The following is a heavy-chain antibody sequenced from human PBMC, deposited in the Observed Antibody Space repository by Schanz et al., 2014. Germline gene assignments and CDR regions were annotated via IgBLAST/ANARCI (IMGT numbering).Heavy chain of an antibody. Sequence: DVQLVESGGGLAQPGGSLRLSCVASGFMFTKYAMNGVRQAPGKGLEWVSGISGTGTRTYYADSVKSRFTISRDNSKNTVFLQMSSLRADDTALYYCAKDIGGAVAAPVYDSWGQGTLVTVSS. V-gene: IGHV3-23*04. CDR1: GFMFTKYA. J-gene: IGHJ4*02. CDR2: ISGTGTRT. D-gene: IGHD2-15*01. CDR3: AKDIGGAVAAPVYDS.